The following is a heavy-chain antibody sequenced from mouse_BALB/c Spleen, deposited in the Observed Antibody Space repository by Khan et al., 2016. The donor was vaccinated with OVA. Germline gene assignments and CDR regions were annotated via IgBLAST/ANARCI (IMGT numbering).Heavy chain of an antibody. D-gene: IGHD1-3*01. CDR3: ASHLSGSFAY. J-gene: IGHJ3*01. CDR2: INSDGYYT. Sequence: EVHLVESGGDLVRPGGSLKLSCAASGFTFSAYGMSWVRQSPDKRLEWIATINSDGYYTYYPDSLKGRFIFSRDNSTNTPYLQLRSLKSEDTAMYDCASHLSGSFAYWGQGTLVTVSA. CDR1: GFTFSAYG. V-gene: IGHV5-6*01.